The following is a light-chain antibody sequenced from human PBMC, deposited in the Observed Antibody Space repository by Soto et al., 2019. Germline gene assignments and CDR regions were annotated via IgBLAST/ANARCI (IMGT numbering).Light chain of an antibody. V-gene: IGKV3-20*01. CDR2: GAS. Sequence: EILLTQSPGTLSLSPGERATLSCRASQSVSSSYLAWYQRKPGQAPRLLIYGASSRATGIPDRFSGGGSGTDFTLTISRLEPEDFAVYYCQQYHNSPPTFGQGTKVDI. J-gene: IGKJ1*01. CDR3: QQYHNSPPT. CDR1: QSVSSSY.